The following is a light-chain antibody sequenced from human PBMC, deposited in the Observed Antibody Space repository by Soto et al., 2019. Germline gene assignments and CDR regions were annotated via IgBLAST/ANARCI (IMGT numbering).Light chain of an antibody. CDR1: QSVLSSSNNKNY. CDR2: WAS. V-gene: IGKV4-1*01. Sequence: ILQTPPPESVASSLGARATINCKSSQSVLSSSNNKNYLAWYQQKPGQPPKLLIYWASTRESEVPDRFSGSGSGTDFTLTIGIQQAEHVAVYSYQQYYTTTTVAFGQGTRLE. CDR3: QQYYTTTTVA. J-gene: IGKJ5*01.